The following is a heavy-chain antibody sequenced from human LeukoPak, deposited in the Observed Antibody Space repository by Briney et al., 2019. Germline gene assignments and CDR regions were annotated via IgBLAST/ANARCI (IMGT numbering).Heavy chain of an antibody. CDR1: GGSISSSNW. V-gene: IGHV4-4*02. D-gene: IGHD2-2*02. CDR3: ARARYCSSTSCYNYYYGMDV. Sequence: SGTLSLTCAVSGGSISSSNWWSWVRQPPGKGLEWIGEIYHSGSTNYNPSLKSRVTISVDKSKNQFSLKLSSVTAADTAVYYCARARYCSSTSCYNYYYGMDVWGQGTTVTVSS. J-gene: IGHJ6*02. CDR2: IYHSGST.